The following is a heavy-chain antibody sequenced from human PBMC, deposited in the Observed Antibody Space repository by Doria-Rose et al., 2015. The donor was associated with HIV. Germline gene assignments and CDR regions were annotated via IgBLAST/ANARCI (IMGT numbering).Heavy chain of an antibody. J-gene: IGHJ4*02. CDR3: ARIKSSRWYHKYYFDF. CDR2: IFSDDER. Sequence: QESGPVLVKPTETLTLTCTVSGVSLSSPGMGVSWIRQPPGKALEWLANIFSDDERSYKTSLKSRPTISRGNSKSQVVLTMTDMDPVDTATYYCARIKSSRWYHKYYFDFWGQGTLVIVSA. D-gene: IGHD6-13*01. CDR1: GVSLSSPGMG. V-gene: IGHV2-26*01.